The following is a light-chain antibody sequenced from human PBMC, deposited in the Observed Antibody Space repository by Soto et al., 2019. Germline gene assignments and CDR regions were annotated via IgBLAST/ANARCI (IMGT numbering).Light chain of an antibody. CDR2: DAS. CDR1: ESISNW. Sequence: DIQMTQSPSILSASVGDIVAITCRASESISNWLAWYQQKPGKAPKVLIYDASRLQSGVPERFSGSGSGTEFTLTISSLQADDIATYYCQRYKSYSYTFGQGTNLEI. J-gene: IGKJ2*01. CDR3: QRYKSYSYT. V-gene: IGKV1-5*01.